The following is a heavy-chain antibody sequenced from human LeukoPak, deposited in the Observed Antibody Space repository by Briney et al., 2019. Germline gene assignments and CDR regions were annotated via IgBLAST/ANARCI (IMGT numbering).Heavy chain of an antibody. D-gene: IGHD5-12*01. CDR3: AKCSQYSGYDYYFDY. CDR1: GFTFSSYG. CDR2: ISYDGSNK. Sequence: PGRSLRLSCAASGFTFSSYGMHWVRQAPGKGLEWVAVISYDGSNKYYADSVKGRFTISRDNSKNTLYLQMNSLRAEDTAVYYCAKCSQYSGYDYYFDYWGQGTLVTVSS. J-gene: IGHJ4*02. V-gene: IGHV3-30*18.